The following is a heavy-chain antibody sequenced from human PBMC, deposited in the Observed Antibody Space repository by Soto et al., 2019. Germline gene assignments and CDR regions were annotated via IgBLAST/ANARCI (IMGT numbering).Heavy chain of an antibody. CDR2: IYSGGAT. V-gene: IGHV3-53*01. Sequence: PGGSLRLSCAASGFTVSSTYMSWVRQAPGKGLEWVSLIYSGGATYYADSVKGRFTISRDNSKNTLYLQMNSLRVEDTAVYYCARAGGLRFLEWSHWGQGTLVTVSS. D-gene: IGHD3-3*01. J-gene: IGHJ4*02. CDR1: GFTVSSTY. CDR3: ARAGGLRFLEWSH.